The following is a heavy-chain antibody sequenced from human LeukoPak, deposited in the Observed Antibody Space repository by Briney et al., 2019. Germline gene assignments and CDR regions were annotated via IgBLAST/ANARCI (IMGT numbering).Heavy chain of an antibody. D-gene: IGHD2-15*01. Sequence: GGSLRLSCAASGFTFSSYGMHWVRQAPGKGLEWVAVISYDGSNKYYADSVKGRFTISRDNARNSLDLQMNSLRAEDTAVYYCAKWSELPYFDYWGQGAPVTVSS. CDR1: GFTFSSYG. CDR2: ISYDGSNK. V-gene: IGHV3-30*18. CDR3: AKWSELPYFDY. J-gene: IGHJ4*02.